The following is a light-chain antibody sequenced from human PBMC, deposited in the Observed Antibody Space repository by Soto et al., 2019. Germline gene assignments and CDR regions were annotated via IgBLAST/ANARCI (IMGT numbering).Light chain of an antibody. CDR2: EGI. V-gene: IGLV2-23*01. CDR1: GSDVGSYKL. Sequence: QSVLTQPASVSASRGQSITISCTGTGSDVGSYKLVSWYQQHPGKAPKLIIFEGINRPSGVSNRFSGSKSDNTASLTISGLQAEDEAHDYCCSYVRTWVFGGGTKVTVL. J-gene: IGLJ3*02. CDR3: CSYVRTWV.